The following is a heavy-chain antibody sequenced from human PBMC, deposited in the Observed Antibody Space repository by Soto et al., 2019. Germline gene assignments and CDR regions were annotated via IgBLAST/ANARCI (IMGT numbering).Heavy chain of an antibody. CDR2: ISAYNGNT. CDR1: GYTFTNYG. D-gene: IGHD3-3*01. J-gene: IGHJ5*02. CDR3: ARVDRFLEWLHNWFDP. Sequence: ASVKVSCKASGYTFTNYGIIWVRQAPGQGLEWMGWISAYNGNTNYAQKLQGRVTMTTDTSTSTAYMELRSLRSDDTAVYYCARVDRFLEWLHNWFDPWGQGTLVTVSS. V-gene: IGHV1-18*01.